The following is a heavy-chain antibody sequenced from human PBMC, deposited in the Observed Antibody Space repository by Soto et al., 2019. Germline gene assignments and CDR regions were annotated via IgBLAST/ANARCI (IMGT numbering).Heavy chain of an antibody. Sequence: SETLSLTCTVSGGSISSSSYYWGWIRQPPGKGLEWIGSIYYSGSTYYNPSLKSRVTISVDTSKNQFSLKLSSVTAADTAVYYCARQGGYYYDSSGYARSFDYWGQGTLVT. CDR3: ARQGGYYYDSSGYARSFDY. V-gene: IGHV4-39*01. CDR2: IYYSGST. J-gene: IGHJ4*02. CDR1: GGSISSSSYY. D-gene: IGHD3-22*01.